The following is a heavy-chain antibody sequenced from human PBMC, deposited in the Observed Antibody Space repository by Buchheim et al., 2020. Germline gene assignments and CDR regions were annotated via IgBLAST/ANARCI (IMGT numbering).Heavy chain of an antibody. CDR3: ARGIGGYPDYYYYYGMDV. CDR2: IYHSGST. D-gene: IGHD1-26*01. V-gene: IGHV4-4*02. CDR1: GGSISSSNW. J-gene: IGHJ6*02. Sequence: QVQLQESGPGLVKPSGTLSLTCAVSGGSISSSNWWSWVRQPPGKGLEWIGEIYHSGSTNYNTSLKSRVTISVDKSQKQFSPKLSSVTAADTAVYYCARGIGGYPDYYYYYGMDVWGQGTT.